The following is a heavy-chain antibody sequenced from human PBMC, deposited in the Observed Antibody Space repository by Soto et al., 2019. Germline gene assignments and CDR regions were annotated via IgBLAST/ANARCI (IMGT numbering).Heavy chain of an antibody. V-gene: IGHV3-23*01. D-gene: IGHD6-13*01. J-gene: IGHJ4*02. Sequence: GGSLRLSCAASGFTFSSYAMSWVRQAPGKGLEWVSAIVGGGYSTYYADSLKGRFTISRDISKNTLHLEMNSLRAEDTAVYFCAKESRGIAPTVTGYWGQGTQVTVSS. CDR1: GFTFSSYA. CDR2: IVGGGYST. CDR3: AKESRGIAPTVTGY.